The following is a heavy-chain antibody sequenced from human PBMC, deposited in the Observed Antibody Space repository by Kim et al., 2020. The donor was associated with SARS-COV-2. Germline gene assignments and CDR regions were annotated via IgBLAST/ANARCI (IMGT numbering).Heavy chain of an antibody. J-gene: IGHJ4*02. Sequence: GESLKISCKGSGYSFTSYWISWVRQMPGKGLEWMGRIDPSDSYTNYSPSFQGHVTISADKSISTAYLQWSSLKASDTAMYYCARGAYSGSPPPPPDYWGQGTLVTVSS. CDR2: IDPSDSYT. CDR3: ARGAYSGSPPPPPDY. CDR1: GYSFTSYW. D-gene: IGHD1-26*01. V-gene: IGHV5-10-1*01.